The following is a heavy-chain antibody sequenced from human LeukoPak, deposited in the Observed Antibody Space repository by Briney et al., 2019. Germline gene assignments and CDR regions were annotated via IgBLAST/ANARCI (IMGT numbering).Heavy chain of an antibody. CDR2: IYTTGTT. Sequence: KTSETLSLTCTVTSGSIRSYYWGWVRQPPGKGLEWIGGIYTTGTTQYNPSLKSRVTVSVDTSTNQFSLNLRSMTAADMAVYYCGRQGYTASYYFFDYWSQGTLVAVS. CDR3: GRQGYTASYYFFDY. D-gene: IGHD1-26*01. V-gene: IGHV4-4*07. J-gene: IGHJ4*02. CDR1: SGSIRSYY.